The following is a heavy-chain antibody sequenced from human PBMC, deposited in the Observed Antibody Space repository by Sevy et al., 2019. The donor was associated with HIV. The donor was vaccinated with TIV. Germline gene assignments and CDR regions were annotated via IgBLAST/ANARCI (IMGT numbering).Heavy chain of an antibody. V-gene: IGHV7-4-1*02. Sequence: AAVKVSCKASGYTFTSYTMNWVRQAPGQGLEWMGWINTNTGNPTYAQGFTGRFVFSLDTSVSTAYLQISSLKAEDTAVYYCARDDDYDDYDWFDPWGPGTLVTVSS. CDR2: INTNTGNP. CDR3: ARDDDYDDYDWFDP. D-gene: IGHD4-17*01. J-gene: IGHJ5*02. CDR1: GYTFTSYT.